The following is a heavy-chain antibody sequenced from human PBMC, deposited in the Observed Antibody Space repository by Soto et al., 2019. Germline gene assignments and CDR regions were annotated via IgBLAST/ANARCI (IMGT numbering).Heavy chain of an antibody. D-gene: IGHD2-15*01. V-gene: IGHV1-18*04. Sequence: ASVKVSCKVSGYTFTSYGISWVRQAPGQGLEWMGWISAYNGNTNYAQKLQGRVTMTTDTSTSTAYMELRSLRSDDTAVYYCARHPLGYCSGGSCYSVRSFWFDPWGQGTLVTVSS. J-gene: IGHJ5*02. CDR3: ARHPLGYCSGGSCYSVRSFWFDP. CDR2: ISAYNGNT. CDR1: GYTFTSYG.